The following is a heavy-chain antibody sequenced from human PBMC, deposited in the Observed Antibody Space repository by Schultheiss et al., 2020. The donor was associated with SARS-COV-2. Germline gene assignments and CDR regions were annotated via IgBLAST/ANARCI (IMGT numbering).Heavy chain of an antibody. CDR2: INHSGST. Sequence: SETLSLTCAVYGGSFSGYYWSWIRQPPGKGLEWIGEINHSGSTNYNPSLKSRVTISVDTSKNQFSLKLSSVTAADTAVYYCARDGSRSGGWFDPWGQGTLVTVSS. CDR1: GGSFSGYY. J-gene: IGHJ5*02. V-gene: IGHV4-34*01. CDR3: ARDGSRSGGWFDP. D-gene: IGHD3-10*01.